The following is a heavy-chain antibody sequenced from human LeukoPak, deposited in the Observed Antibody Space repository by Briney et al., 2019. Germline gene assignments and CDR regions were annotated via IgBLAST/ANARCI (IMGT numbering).Heavy chain of an antibody. V-gene: IGHV1-46*01. CDR3: ARDEETYYYDSSNHFHPYY. CDR1: GYTFTSYF. CDR2: INPSGADT. J-gene: IGHJ4*02. D-gene: IGHD3-22*01. Sequence: ASVKVSCKASGYTFTSYFLYWVRQAPGQGLEWMGVINPSGADTVYAQNFQGRITMTRDMSTSTVYLELSSLRSEGTAVYYCARDEETYYYDSSNHFHPYYWGQGTRVTVSS.